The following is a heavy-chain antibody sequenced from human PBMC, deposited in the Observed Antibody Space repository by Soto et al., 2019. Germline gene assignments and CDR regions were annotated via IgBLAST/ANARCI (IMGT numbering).Heavy chain of an antibody. CDR2: ISAYNGNT. D-gene: IGHD5-18*01. CDR3: ARYQWIQLWPPSDYYYGMDL. V-gene: IGHV1-18*01. CDR1: GYTFTRYG. Sequence: AAVTVSCTASGYTFTRYGIIWLPQAPGQGLEWMGWISAYNGNTNYAQKLQGRVTMPTDTSTSTAYMELRSLRSDDTAVYYCARYQWIQLWPPSDYYYGMDLWGQGTTVTVSS. J-gene: IGHJ6*02.